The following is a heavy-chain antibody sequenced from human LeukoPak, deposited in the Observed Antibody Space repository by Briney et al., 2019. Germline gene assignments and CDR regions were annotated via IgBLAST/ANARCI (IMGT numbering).Heavy chain of an antibody. J-gene: IGHJ4*02. D-gene: IGHD3-22*01. CDR3: AREYDSSDYYYPTFYGY. Sequence: PSQTLSLTCTVSSNSISSGDNYWRWIRQPAGKGLEWIGSIYYSGSTYYNPSLKSRVAISVDTSKTQFSLNLSSVTAADTAVYYCAREYDSSDYYYPTFYGYWGQGTLVTVSS. CDR2: IYYSGST. V-gene: IGHV4-39*07. CDR1: SNSISSGDNY.